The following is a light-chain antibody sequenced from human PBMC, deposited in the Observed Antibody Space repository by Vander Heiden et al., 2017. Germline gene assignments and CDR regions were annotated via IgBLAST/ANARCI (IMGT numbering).Light chain of an antibody. J-gene: IGKJ1*01. V-gene: IGKV1-39*01. CDR3: QQSDSTLWT. CDR2: AAS. Sequence: DIQMTQSPSSLSASVGDRVTITCRASQSISSYLNWYQQKPGKAPKLLIYAASSLQSGVPSRFSGRGPGTDFTLTISRLQPEDLATSYCQQSDSTLWTFGQGTKVEIK. CDR1: QSISSY.